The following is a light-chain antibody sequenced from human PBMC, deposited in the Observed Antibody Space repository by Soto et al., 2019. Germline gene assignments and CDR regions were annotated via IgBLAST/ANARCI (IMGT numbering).Light chain of an antibody. Sequence: EIVLTQSPGTLSLSPGERATLSCRASKSVSSSYLAWYQQKPGQAPRLLIYGASSRATGIPDRFSGSGSGTDFTLTISRLEPEDFAVYYCQQDGSSPPLTFGGGTKVEIK. V-gene: IGKV3-20*01. J-gene: IGKJ4*01. CDR1: KSVSSSY. CDR3: QQDGSSPPLT. CDR2: GAS.